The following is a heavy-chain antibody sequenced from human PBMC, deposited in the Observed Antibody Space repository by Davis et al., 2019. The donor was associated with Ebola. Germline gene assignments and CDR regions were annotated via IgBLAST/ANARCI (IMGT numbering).Heavy chain of an antibody. J-gene: IGHJ6*03. D-gene: IGHD2-15*01. V-gene: IGHV4-59*01. CDR1: GGSIGNFH. CDR2: VYYIGST. Sequence: PSETLSLTCVVSGGSIGNFHWGWVRQPPGRGLEWIGNVYYIGSTRYNPSLESRVTTSVDTSKNQVSLKLYSVTAADTAVYYCASGGYPSDFYYMDVWGKGTTVTVSS. CDR3: ASGGYPSDFYYMDV.